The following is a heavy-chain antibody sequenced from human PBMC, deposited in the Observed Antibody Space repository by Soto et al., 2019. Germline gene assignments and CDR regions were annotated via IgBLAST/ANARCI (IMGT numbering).Heavy chain of an antibody. D-gene: IGHD3-10*01. CDR2: IYYSGST. J-gene: IGHJ6*02. Sequence: LSDTLSLTCTVSGGSISRYYWSWIRQPPGKGLEWIGYIYYSGSTNYNPSLKSRVTISVDTSKNQFSLKLSSVTAADTAVYYCARDGSGSYYNLYYYYGMDVWGQGTTVTVSS. V-gene: IGHV4-59*01. CDR1: GGSISRYY. CDR3: ARDGSGSYYNLYYYYGMDV.